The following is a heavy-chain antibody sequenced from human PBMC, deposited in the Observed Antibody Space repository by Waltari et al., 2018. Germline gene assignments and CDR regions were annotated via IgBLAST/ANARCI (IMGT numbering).Heavy chain of an antibody. Sequence: QVQLQESGPGLVKPSETLSLTCTVSGGSISSYYWSWIRQPPGKGLEWIGCIYYSGSTNYNPSLKSRVTISVDTSKNQFSLKLSSVTAADTAVYYCARGGYCSGGSCYLYYYYYYGMDVWGQGTTVTVSS. CDR3: ARGGYCSGGSCYLYYYYYYGMDV. CDR1: GGSISSYY. J-gene: IGHJ6*02. D-gene: IGHD2-15*01. V-gene: IGHV4-59*01. CDR2: IYYSGST.